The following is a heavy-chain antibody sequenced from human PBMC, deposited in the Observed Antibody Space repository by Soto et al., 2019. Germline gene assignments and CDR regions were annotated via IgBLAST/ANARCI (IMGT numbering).Heavy chain of an antibody. J-gene: IGHJ6*02. D-gene: IGHD3-3*01. CDR2: IYYSGST. V-gene: IGHV4-39*01. CDR1: GGSISSSSHY. CDR3: ASRQYDFWSGYFSGGVNYGMDV. Sequence: PSETLSLTCTVSGGSISSSSHYWGWIRQPPGKGPEWIGSIYYSGSTYYNPSLKSRVTISVDTSKNQFSLKLSSVTAADTAVYYCASRQYDFWSGYFSGGVNYGMDVWGQGTTVTVSS.